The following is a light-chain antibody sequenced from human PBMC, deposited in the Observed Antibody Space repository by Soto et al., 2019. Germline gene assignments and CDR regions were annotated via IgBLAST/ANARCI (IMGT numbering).Light chain of an antibody. J-gene: IGLJ1*01. Sequence: QSVLTQPPSVSGSPGQSVAVSCTGTSSDVGSYNRVSWYQQPPGTAPKLIIYEVNNRPSGVPDRFSGSKSGNTASLTIYGLQDEEEDDYYCSSFTTSTNYVLGTGTKVTVL. CDR2: EVN. CDR3: SSFTTSTNYV. V-gene: IGLV2-18*02. CDR1: SSDVGSYNR.